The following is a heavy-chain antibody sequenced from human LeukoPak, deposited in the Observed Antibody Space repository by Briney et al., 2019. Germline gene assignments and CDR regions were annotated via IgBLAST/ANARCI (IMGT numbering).Heavy chain of an antibody. Sequence: PSQTLSLTCTVSGGSISSGGYYWSWIRQHPGKGLEWIGYIYYSGSTYYNPSLKSRVTISVDTSKNQFSLKLSSVTAADTAVYYCARAAVAGTLFGYWGQGTLVTVSS. D-gene: IGHD6-19*01. CDR2: IYYSGST. J-gene: IGHJ4*02. V-gene: IGHV4-31*03. CDR1: GGSISSGGYY. CDR3: ARAAVAGTLFGY.